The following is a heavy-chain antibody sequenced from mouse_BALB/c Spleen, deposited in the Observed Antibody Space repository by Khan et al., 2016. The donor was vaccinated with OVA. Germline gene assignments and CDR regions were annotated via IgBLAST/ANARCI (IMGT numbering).Heavy chain of an antibody. CDR3: ARSDGSSVAYYSMDY. V-gene: IGHV2-6-4*01. Sequence: QVQLKESGPGLVAPSQSLSITCTVSGFSLSRYNVHWIRQPPGKGLEWLGMIWSGGSTYNTSAVKSRLSISKDNSKSHVFIKINSLQNEDTALDYCARSDGSSVAYYSMDYWDQGTSVTVSS. J-gene: IGHJ4*01. CDR1: GFSLSRYN. D-gene: IGHD1-1*01. CDR2: IWSGGST.